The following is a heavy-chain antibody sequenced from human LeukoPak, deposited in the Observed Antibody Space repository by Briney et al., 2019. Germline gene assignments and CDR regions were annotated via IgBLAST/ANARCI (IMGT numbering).Heavy chain of an antibody. CDR1: GFTFSSYW. Sequence: PGGSLRLSCAVSGFTFSSYWMAWVRQAPGKGLEWVANMKQDGSAKHYADSVKGRFTISRDSAKNSLYLQMNSLRAEDTAVYYCARDQGGALDFWGLGSLVTVSS. V-gene: IGHV3-7*01. CDR2: MKQDGSAK. J-gene: IGHJ4*02. CDR3: ARDQGGALDF. D-gene: IGHD3-16*01.